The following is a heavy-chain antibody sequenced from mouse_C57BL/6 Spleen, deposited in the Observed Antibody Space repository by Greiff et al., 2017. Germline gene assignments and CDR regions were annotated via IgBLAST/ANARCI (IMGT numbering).Heavy chain of an antibody. V-gene: IGHV1-81*01. CDR2: IYPRSGNT. CDR3: ARYDYGSSFYYAMDY. D-gene: IGHD1-1*01. CDR1: GYTFTSYG. J-gene: IGHJ4*01. Sequence: VQLQQSGAELARPGASVKLSCKASGYTFTSYGISWVKQRTGQGLEWIGEIYPRSGNTYYNEKFKGKATLTADKSSSTAYMELRSLTSEDSAVYFCARYDYGSSFYYAMDYWGQGTSVTVSS.